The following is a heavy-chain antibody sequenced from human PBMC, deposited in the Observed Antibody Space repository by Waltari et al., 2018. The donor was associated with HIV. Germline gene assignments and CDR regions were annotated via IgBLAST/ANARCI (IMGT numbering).Heavy chain of an antibody. Sequence: QLQLQESGPGLVKPSETLSLTYTVSGGSISSSSYYWGWIRQPPVKGLEWIGVIYYSGGTYYNPSLKSRVTISVDTSKNQFSLRLSSVTAADTAVYYCARYSYYYDSSGYYLSDAFDIWGQGTMVTVSS. CDR1: GGSISSSSYY. CDR3: ARYSYYYDSSGYYLSDAFDI. V-gene: IGHV4-39*07. D-gene: IGHD3-22*01. J-gene: IGHJ3*02. CDR2: IYYSGGT.